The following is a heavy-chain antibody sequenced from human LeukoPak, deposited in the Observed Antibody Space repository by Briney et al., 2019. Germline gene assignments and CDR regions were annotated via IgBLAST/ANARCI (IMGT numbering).Heavy chain of an antibody. CDR3: AKPLYDFWSGYFYYFDY. Sequence: GGSLRLSCAASGFTFSSYGMHWVRQAPGKGLEWVAVIWYDGSNKYYADSVKGRFTISRDNSKNTLYLQMNSLRAEDTAVYYCAKPLYDFWSGYFYYFDYWGQGTLVTVSS. D-gene: IGHD3-3*01. CDR2: IWYDGSNK. V-gene: IGHV3-30*02. CDR1: GFTFSSYG. J-gene: IGHJ4*02.